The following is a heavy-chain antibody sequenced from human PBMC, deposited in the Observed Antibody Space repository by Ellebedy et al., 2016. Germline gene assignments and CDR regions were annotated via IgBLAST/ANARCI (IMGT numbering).Heavy chain of an antibody. CDR1: GFSFTNYG. Sequence: GESLKISCAASGFSFTNYGAHWIRQVPGKGLEWVAVMWSDGEKKYYADSVRGRFTVSRDISMNTLYLQINSLRVEETAVYYCVRGGRSAGAFDFWGQGTLVTVSS. CDR2: MWSDGEKK. CDR3: VRGGRSAGAFDF. D-gene: IGHD6-19*01. V-gene: IGHV3-33*01. J-gene: IGHJ3*01.